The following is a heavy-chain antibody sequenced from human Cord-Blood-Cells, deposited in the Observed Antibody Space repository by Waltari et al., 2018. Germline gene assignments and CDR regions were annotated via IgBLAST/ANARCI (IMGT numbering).Heavy chain of an antibody. V-gene: IGHV3-74*01. J-gene: IGHJ4*02. Sequence: EVPLVVSGGGLVQPGGSLSLSWAASGSPFRHYSMPWVPQAPGKGLVWVSRINSDGGSTSYADSVKGRFTISRDNAKNTLYLQMNSLRAEDTAVYYCARDRGLGGDRFDYWGQGTLVTVSS. CDR1: GSPFRHYS. CDR3: ARDRGLGGDRFDY. CDR2: INSDGGST. D-gene: IGHD2-21*01.